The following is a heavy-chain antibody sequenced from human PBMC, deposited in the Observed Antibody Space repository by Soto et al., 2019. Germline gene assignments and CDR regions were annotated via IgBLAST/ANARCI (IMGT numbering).Heavy chain of an antibody. Sequence: SVKVSCKASGGTFSSYAISWVRQAPGQGLEWMGGIIPIFGAANYAQKFQGRVTLTEDTSTDTAYLELSSLRSEDTAIYYCAIAAYCSGATCYSGYNWFDPWGQGTQVTVSS. CDR2: IIPIFGAA. V-gene: IGHV1-69*06. J-gene: IGHJ5*02. D-gene: IGHD2-2*01. CDR3: AIAAYCSGATCYSGYNWFDP. CDR1: GGTFSSYA.